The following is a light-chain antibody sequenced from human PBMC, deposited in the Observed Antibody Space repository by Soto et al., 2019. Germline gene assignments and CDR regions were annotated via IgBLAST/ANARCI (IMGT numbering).Light chain of an antibody. J-gene: IGLJ1*01. CDR3: AAWDDSLNGFYV. CDR2: SNN. V-gene: IGLV1-44*01. Sequence: QSVLAQPSSASGTPGQRVTISFSGNSSNIGSNTVNWYQQLPGTAPKLLIYSNNQRPSGVPDRFSGSKSGTSASLAISGLQSEDEADYYCAAWDDSLNGFYVFGTGTKVTVL. CDR1: SSNIGSNT.